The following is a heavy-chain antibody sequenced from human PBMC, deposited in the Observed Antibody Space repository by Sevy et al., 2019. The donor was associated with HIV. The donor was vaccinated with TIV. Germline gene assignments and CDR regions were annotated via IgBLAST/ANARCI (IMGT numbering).Heavy chain of an antibody. J-gene: IGHJ4*02. CDR1: GFTFSSYS. D-gene: IGHD3-22*01. V-gene: IGHV3-48*02. CDR2: ISSTSSSI. CDR3: ARDDDPDTNYYDSSGYYGWDY. Sequence: GGSLRLSCAASGFTFSSYSMNWVRQAPGKGLEWVSYISSTSSSIHYAHSVKGRFTISRDHAKNLLYLQMNSLRDEDTAVYYCARDDDPDTNYYDSSGYYGWDYWGQGTLVTVSS.